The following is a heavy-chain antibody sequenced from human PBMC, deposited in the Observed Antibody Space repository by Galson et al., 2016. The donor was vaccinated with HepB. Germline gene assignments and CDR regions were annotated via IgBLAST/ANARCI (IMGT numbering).Heavy chain of an antibody. D-gene: IGHD3-22*01. V-gene: IGHV1-18*01. CDR3: TRDLDSSGYYVYSYYGMDV. Sequence: SVKVSCKASGYRFTSYGISWVRQAPGQGLEWMGWISPYNGNTKNAQRLQGRVTMTTDTSTTTAYMELRSLRHDDTAVYYCTRDLDSSGYYVYSYYGMDVWGQGTTVTVSS. CDR2: ISPYNGNT. J-gene: IGHJ6*02. CDR1: GYRFTSYG.